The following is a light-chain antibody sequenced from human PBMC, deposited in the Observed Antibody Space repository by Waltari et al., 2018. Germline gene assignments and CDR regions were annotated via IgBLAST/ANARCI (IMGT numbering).Light chain of an antibody. CDR1: QGVRSD. J-gene: IGKJ4*01. CDR2: DAS. V-gene: IGKV1-6*01. CDR3: LQDYAYPLT. Sequence: AIQMTQSPSSLSASVGDTVTLTCRATQGVRSDLGWYQQKPGQAPKLLIYDASTLQSGVPSRFSGSGSGTDFTLTITSLQPEDYATYYCLQDYAYPLTFGGGTRVEIK.